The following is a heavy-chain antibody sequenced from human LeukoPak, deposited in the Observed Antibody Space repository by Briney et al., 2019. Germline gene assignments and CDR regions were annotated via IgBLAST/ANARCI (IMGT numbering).Heavy chain of an antibody. V-gene: IGHV1-8*01. CDR2: MNPSSGNT. Sequence: ASVKVSCKASGYTFTSYDINWVRQATGQGLEWMGWMNPSSGNTGYAQKFQGRVNMTRNTSTSTAYMELSSLRSEDTAVYYCARGFYCTSTSCYAQYFDYWGQGALVTVSS. D-gene: IGHD2-2*01. CDR1: GYTFTSYD. J-gene: IGHJ4*02. CDR3: ARGFYCTSTSCYAQYFDY.